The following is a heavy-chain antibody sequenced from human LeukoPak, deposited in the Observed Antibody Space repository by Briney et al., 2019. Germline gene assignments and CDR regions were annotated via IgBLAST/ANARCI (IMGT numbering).Heavy chain of an antibody. Sequence: SETLSLTCTVSGGSISSSSYYWGWIRQPPGKGLEWIGSIYYSGSTYYNPSLKSRVTISVDTSKNQFSLKLSSVTAADTAVYYCARHPLVLASSWPHYFDYWGQGTLVTVSS. CDR1: GGSISSSSYY. J-gene: IGHJ4*02. V-gene: IGHV4-39*01. D-gene: IGHD6-13*01. CDR2: IYYSGST. CDR3: ARHPLVLASSWPHYFDY.